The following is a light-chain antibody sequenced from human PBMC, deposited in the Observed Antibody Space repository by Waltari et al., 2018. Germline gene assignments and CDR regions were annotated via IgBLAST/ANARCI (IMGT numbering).Light chain of an antibody. J-gene: IGKJ5*01. CDR1: QSVSSTY. V-gene: IGKV3-20*01. CDR3: HQYNNWPLT. CDR2: GTS. Sequence: EIVLTQSPGTLSLSPGERATLSCRASQSVSSTYLAWYQQKPGQAPRLLISGTSSRATGIPDRFSGSGSGTDFTLSISSLQSEDFAVYYCHQYNNWPLTFGQGTRLEIK.